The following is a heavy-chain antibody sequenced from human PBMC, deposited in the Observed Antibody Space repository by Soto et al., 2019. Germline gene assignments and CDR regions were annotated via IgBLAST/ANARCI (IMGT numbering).Heavy chain of an antibody. CDR1: GYTFTGCY. V-gene: IGHV1-2*04. Sequence: ASVKVSCKASGYTFTGCYMHWVRQAPGQGLEWMGWINPNSGGTNYAQKFQGWVTMTRDTSISIAYMELSRLRSDDTAVYYCARDPIVNDYYDSSGYYRSNWFDPWGQGTLVTVSS. CDR2: INPNSGGT. J-gene: IGHJ5*02. CDR3: ARDPIVNDYYDSSGYYRSNWFDP. D-gene: IGHD3-22*01.